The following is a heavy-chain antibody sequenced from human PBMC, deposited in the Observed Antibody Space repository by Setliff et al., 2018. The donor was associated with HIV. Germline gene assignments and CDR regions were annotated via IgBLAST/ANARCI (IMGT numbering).Heavy chain of an antibody. CDR3: ARDNEQMAVPGAVFDY. CDR1: TGSISGHY. V-gene: IGHV4-59*11. D-gene: IGHD6-19*01. CDR2: IYYRGNT. J-gene: IGHJ4*02. Sequence: PSETLSLTCGVSTGSISGHYCSWIRQPPGKGLELIGYIYYRGNTYYNPSLKRRVTISVDTSKNQFSLKLDSVTAADTAVYYCARDNEQMAVPGAVFDYWGQGTLVTVSS.